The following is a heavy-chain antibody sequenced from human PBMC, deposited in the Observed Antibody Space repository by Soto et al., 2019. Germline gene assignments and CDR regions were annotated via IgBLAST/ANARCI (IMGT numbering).Heavy chain of an antibody. CDR1: EYSFRIYW. Sequence: GESLKISCQAFEYSFRIYWISWVRQKPGAGLEWMGRVDPNDSFATYSQSFEGHVSISVDKSTNIVYLQWRSLRASDTATYYCARHQSGSGNSNFDFWGQGTPVTV. CDR3: ARHQSGSGNSNFDF. D-gene: IGHD3-10*01. J-gene: IGHJ4*02. V-gene: IGHV5-10-1*01. CDR2: VDPNDSFA.